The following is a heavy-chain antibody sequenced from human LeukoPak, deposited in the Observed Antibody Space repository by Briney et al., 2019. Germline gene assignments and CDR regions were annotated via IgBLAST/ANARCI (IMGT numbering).Heavy chain of an antibody. Sequence: PGGSLRLSCAASGFTFSRYAMSWVRQAPGEGLEWVSSLDESGSGRYYSDSVRGRFTISRDNSKNTLYLQMDSLRAEDTAVYYCAKKGSLVSPGNYFDYWGQGTLVTVSS. V-gene: IGHV3-23*05. D-gene: IGHD1-26*01. CDR1: GFTFSRYA. J-gene: IGHJ4*02. CDR2: LDESGSGR. CDR3: AKKGSLVSPGNYFDY.